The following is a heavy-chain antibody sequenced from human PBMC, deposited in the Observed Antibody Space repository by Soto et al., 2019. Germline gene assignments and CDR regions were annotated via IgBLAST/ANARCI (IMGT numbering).Heavy chain of an antibody. J-gene: IGHJ4*02. CDR1: GGSFSGYY. D-gene: IGHD3-3*01. CDR2: INHSGST. Sequence: QVQLQQWGAGLLKPSETLSLTCAVYGGSFSGYYWSWIRQPPGKGLEWIGEINHSGSTNYNPSLKGRVTISVDTSKNQFSLKLSSVTAADTAVYYCARAYIDFWSGYYMYYFDYWGQGTLVTVSS. CDR3: ARAYIDFWSGYYMYYFDY. V-gene: IGHV4-34*01.